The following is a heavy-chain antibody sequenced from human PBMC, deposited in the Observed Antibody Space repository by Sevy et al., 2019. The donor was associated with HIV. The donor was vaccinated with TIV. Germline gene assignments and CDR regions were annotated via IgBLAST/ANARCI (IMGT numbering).Heavy chain of an antibody. Sequence: ASVKVSCKVSGYTLTELSMQWVRQAPGKGLEWMGGFDPEDGETIYAQKFQGRVTMTEDTSTNTAYMELSSLRSEDTAVYYCATAASSSWDFDYWGQGTLVTVSS. J-gene: IGHJ4*02. V-gene: IGHV1-24*01. CDR1: GYTLTELS. CDR2: FDPEDGET. CDR3: ATAASSSWDFDY. D-gene: IGHD6-13*01.